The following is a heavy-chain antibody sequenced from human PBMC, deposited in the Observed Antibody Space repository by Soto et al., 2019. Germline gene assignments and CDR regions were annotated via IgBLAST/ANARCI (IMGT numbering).Heavy chain of an antibody. V-gene: IGHV3-33*01. CDR2: IWYDGSNK. CDR3: ARDLEYCSSTSCYTVHYYYGMDV. CDR1: GFTFSSYG. J-gene: IGHJ6*02. D-gene: IGHD2-2*02. Sequence: GGSLRLSCAASGFTFSSYGMHWVRQAPGKGLEWVAVIWYDGSNKYYADSVKGRFTISRDNSKNTLYLQMNSLRAEDTAVYYCARDLEYCSSTSCYTVHYYYGMDVWGQGTTVTVSS.